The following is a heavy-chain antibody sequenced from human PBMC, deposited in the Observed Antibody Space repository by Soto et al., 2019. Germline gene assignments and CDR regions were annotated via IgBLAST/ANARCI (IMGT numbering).Heavy chain of an antibody. CDR1: GGSISSGGYS. V-gene: IGHV4-30-2*01. CDR3: ARGGSSSWYYFDY. CDR2: IYHSGST. D-gene: IGHD6-13*01. Sequence: PSETLSLTCAVSGGSISSGGYSWSWIRQPPGKGLEWIGYIYHSGSTYYNPSLKSRVTISVGRSKNQFSLKLSSVTAADTAVYYCARGGSSSWYYFDYRGRGTQVTVSS. J-gene: IGHJ4*02.